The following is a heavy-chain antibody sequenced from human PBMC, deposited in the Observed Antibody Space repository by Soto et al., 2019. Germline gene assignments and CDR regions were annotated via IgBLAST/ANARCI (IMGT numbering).Heavy chain of an antibody. Sequence: EVQLLESGGGLVQPGGSLRRSCAASGFTFNNYAMTWVRQAPGKGLEWVSAISGGGDTTSYADSVKGRFTVSRDGSKNTLYLKMSSLRAEDTALYYCAKGRGGSGSLTPRVDFWGQGTLVTVSS. CDR3: AKGRGGSGSLTPRVDF. CDR1: GFTFNNYA. CDR2: ISGGGDTT. D-gene: IGHD3-10*01. J-gene: IGHJ4*02. V-gene: IGHV3-23*01.